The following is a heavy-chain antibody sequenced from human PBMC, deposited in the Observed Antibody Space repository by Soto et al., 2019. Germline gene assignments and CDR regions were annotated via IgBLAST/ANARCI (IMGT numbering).Heavy chain of an antibody. D-gene: IGHD3-9*01. J-gene: IGHJ3*01. CDR1: GFTFCNAW. CDR2: IKSKTDGGTT. CDR3: PTDDGFFYDILGVWAPFNVFDF. Sequence: GGSMRLSCAASGFTFCNAWMSWVRQAPGKGLEWVGRIKSKTDGGTTDYAAPVKGRFTISRDDSKNTLYPQMNSLKTEDTAVDYCPTDDGFFYDILGVWAPFNVFDFGGKGTLVPVSS. V-gene: IGHV3-15*01.